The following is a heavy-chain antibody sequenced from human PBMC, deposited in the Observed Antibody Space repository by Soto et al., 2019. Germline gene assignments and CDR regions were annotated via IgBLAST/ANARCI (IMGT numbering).Heavy chain of an antibody. V-gene: IGHV3-9*01. J-gene: IGHJ4*02. CDR1: GFTFDDYA. CDR3: AKGYCSRTSCYRYYFDY. D-gene: IGHD2-2*02. Sequence: EVQLVESGGGLVQPGRSLRLSCAASGFTFDDYAMHWVRQAPGKGLEWVSGISWNSGSIGYADSVKGRFTISRDNAKSSLYLQMNSLRAEDSALYYCAKGYCSRTSCYRYYFDYWGQGTLVTFSS. CDR2: ISWNSGSI.